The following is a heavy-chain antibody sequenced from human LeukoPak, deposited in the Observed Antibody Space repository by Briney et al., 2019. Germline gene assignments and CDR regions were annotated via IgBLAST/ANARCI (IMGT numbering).Heavy chain of an antibody. V-gene: IGHV3-30-3*01. D-gene: IGHD3-10*01. J-gene: IGHJ4*02. CDR2: TSSDLNVK. CDR3: AREGYYGSGSPPSLYFDY. Sequence: GGSLSLSCAASGFTFRNYVIHWVRQAPGKGLEWVAVTSSDLNVKLYADSVKGRFTISRDNSRSTLYLQMNSLRPEDTAIYYCAREGYYGSGSPPSLYFDYWGQRTLVTVSS. CDR1: GFTFRNYV.